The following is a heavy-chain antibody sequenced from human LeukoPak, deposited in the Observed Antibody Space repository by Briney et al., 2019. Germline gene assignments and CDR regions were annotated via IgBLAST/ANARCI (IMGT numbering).Heavy chain of an antibody. CDR3: ARDRRIVVVPAAASDAFDI. CDR1: GFTFSTYS. J-gene: IGHJ3*02. D-gene: IGHD2-2*01. CDR2: ISSSSSYI. Sequence: GGSLRLSCAASGFTFSTYSMSWVRQAPGKGLEWVSSISSSSSYIYYADSVKGRFTISRDNAKNSLYLQMNSLRAEDTAVYYCARDRRIVVVPAAASDAFDIWGQGTMVTVSS. V-gene: IGHV3-21*01.